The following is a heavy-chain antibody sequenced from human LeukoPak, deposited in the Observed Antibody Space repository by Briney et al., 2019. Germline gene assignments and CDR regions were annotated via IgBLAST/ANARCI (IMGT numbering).Heavy chain of an antibody. CDR2: ISSSGSTI. D-gene: IGHD1-26*01. J-gene: IGHJ4*02. CDR3: ARVSRGSYYILDD. V-gene: IGHV3-48*03. CDR1: GFTFSSYD. Sequence: GGSLRLSCAASGFTFSSYDMKWVPQAPGKGLEWVSHISSSGSTIYYADSVKGRLTISRDNAKNSLYLQMSSLRAEDTAVYYCARVSRGSYYILDDWGQGTLVTVSS.